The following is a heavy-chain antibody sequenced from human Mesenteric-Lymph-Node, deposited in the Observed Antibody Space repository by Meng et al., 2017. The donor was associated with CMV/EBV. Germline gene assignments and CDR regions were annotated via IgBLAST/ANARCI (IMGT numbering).Heavy chain of an antibody. CDR3: ARDEGYCSSTSCSRWFDP. CDR2: IYYSGST. Sequence: SETLSLTCTVSGGSISSYYWSWIRQPPRKGLEWIGYIYYSGSTNYNPSLKSRVTISVDTSKNQFSLKLSSVTAADTAVYYCARDEGYCSSTSCSRWFDPWGQGTLVTVSS. CDR1: GGSISSYY. J-gene: IGHJ5*02. V-gene: IGHV4-59*01. D-gene: IGHD2-2*01.